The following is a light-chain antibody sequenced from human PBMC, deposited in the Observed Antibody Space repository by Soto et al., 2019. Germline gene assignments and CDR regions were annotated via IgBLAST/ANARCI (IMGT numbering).Light chain of an antibody. CDR1: QTISSW. CDR3: QHYKSYPYS. J-gene: IGKJ2*01. Sequence: DIQMTQSPSSLSASVGDRVTITCRARQTISSWLSWYQQKPGKVPKLLIYQASNLESCVPSRFSSCESGTEFTLTISSVQPDDFATYYCQHYKSYPYSFGQGTKLEIK. V-gene: IGKV1-5*03. CDR2: QAS.